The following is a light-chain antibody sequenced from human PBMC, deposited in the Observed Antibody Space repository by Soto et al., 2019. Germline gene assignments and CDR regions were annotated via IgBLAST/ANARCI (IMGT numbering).Light chain of an antibody. CDR1: GRDIGAYDY. CDR3: SSYTTSYFYV. J-gene: IGLJ1*01. CDR2: GVN. V-gene: IGLV2-14*01. Sequence: QSALTQPASVSGSPGQSITISCTGIGRDIGAYDYVSWYQQHPGKAPKLLIYGVNNRPSGVSYRFSASKSAFTASLTISGLQAEDEAHYYCSSYTTSYFYVFGPGTKVTV.